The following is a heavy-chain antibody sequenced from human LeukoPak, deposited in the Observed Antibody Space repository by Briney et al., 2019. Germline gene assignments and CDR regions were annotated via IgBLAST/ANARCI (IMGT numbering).Heavy chain of an antibody. V-gene: IGHV3-30*03. D-gene: IGHD2-21*01. J-gene: IGHJ4*02. CDR1: GFSFSRYD. CDR3: ARNIPVTRWGY. Sequence: GTSLRLSCAVSGFSFSRYDIYWVRQAPGKGLEWVADYADSVKGQFNMSRDESKNTVYLQMNSLRAEDTAVYYCARNIPVTRWGYWGQGTLVTVSS.